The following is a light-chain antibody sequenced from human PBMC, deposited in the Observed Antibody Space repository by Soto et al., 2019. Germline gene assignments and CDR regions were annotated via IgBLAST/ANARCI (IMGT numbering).Light chain of an antibody. CDR3: SSYASISPLMI. J-gene: IGLJ2*01. CDR1: SSDVGNYNY. Sequence: QSVLTQPASVSGSPGQSIAISCIESSSDVGNYNYVSWYQQHPGKAPKLIIYDVSNRPSGVSDRFSGSKSGNTASLTISGLQAEDEAHYYCSSYASISPLMIFGGGTKLTVL. V-gene: IGLV2-14*01. CDR2: DVS.